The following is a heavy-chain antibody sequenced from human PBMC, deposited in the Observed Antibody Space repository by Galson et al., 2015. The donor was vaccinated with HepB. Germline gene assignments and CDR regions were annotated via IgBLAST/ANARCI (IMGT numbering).Heavy chain of an antibody. CDR2: ISSGSSYI. V-gene: IGHV3-21*01. D-gene: IGHD2-2*01. CDR1: GFTFGNHA. J-gene: IGHJ4*02. CDR3: ASDERSCTTTTCDPFDY. Sequence: SLRLSCAASGFTFGNHAMNWVRQAPGKGLEWVSSISSGSSYIYDAGSVEGRFTISRDNTKNSLSLQMNRLRAEDTAVYYCASDERSCTTTTCDPFDYWGQGTLVTVSS.